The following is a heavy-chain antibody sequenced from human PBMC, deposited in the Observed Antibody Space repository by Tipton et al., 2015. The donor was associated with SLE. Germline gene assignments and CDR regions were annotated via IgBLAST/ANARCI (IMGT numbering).Heavy chain of an antibody. D-gene: IGHD1-7*01. V-gene: IGHV3-30*02. CDR2: IRYDGSNK. Sequence: SLRLSCAASGFTFSSYGMHWVRQAPGKGLEWVAFIRYDGSNKYYADSVKGRFTISRDNSKNTLYLQMNSLRAEDTAVYYCSRGYGNYFGGQGTLVIVSS. CDR3: SRGYGNYF. CDR1: GFTFSSYG. J-gene: IGHJ4*02.